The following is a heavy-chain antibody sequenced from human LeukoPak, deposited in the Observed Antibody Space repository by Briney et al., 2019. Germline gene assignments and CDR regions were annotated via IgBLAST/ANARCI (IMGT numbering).Heavy chain of an antibody. CDR1: GYTFTSYA. D-gene: IGHD6-13*01. CDR3: ARDWVDYSSSWYLLWN. CDR2: INPNSGGT. V-gene: IGHV1-2*02. J-gene: IGHJ4*02. Sequence: ASVKVSCKASGYTFTSYAMNWVRQAPGQGLEWMGWINPNSGGTNYAQKFQGRVTITRDTSISTDYMELSRLRSDGTAVYYCARDWVDYSSSWYLLWNWGQGTLVTVSS.